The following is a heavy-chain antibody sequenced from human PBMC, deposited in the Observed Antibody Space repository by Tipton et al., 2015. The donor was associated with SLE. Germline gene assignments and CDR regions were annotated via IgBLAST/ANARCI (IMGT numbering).Heavy chain of an antibody. D-gene: IGHD1-26*01. Sequence: TLSLTCTVSGGSISSGSYYWGWIRQPPGKGLEWIGTIYYSGSKYYNPSLKTRVTISVDTSKNQFSLKLSSVTAADTAVYYCARDLYWDGFDYWGQGTLVTVSS. J-gene: IGHJ4*02. CDR1: GGSISSGSYY. CDR3: ARDLYWDGFDY. V-gene: IGHV4-39*07. CDR2: IYYSGSK.